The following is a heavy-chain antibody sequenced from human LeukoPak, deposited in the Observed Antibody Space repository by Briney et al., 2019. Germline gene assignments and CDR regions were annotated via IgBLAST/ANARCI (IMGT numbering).Heavy chain of an antibody. CDR1: GDSMSSGNYY. CDR3: ARGVGTTNFDY. Sequence: SQTLSLTCTVSGDSMSSGNYYWSWIRQPAGKGLEWIGRMYTSGSTNYNPSLKSRVIISVDTSKNQFSLQLYSVTAADTAVYYCARGVGTTNFDYWGQGTLVTVSS. CDR2: MYTSGST. V-gene: IGHV4-61*02. D-gene: IGHD1-26*01. J-gene: IGHJ4*02.